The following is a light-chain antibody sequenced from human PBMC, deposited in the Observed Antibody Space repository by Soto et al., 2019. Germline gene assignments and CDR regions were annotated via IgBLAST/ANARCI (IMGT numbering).Light chain of an antibody. CDR2: SIN. Sequence: CASSTGAVTSGYYPNWFQQKPGQAPRALIYSINNKHSWTPARFSGSLLGDKAALTLSGVQPEDEAEYYCLLYFGGVWVFGGGTKLTVL. CDR3: LLYFGGVWV. CDR1: TGAVTSGYY. V-gene: IGLV7-43*01. J-gene: IGLJ3*02.